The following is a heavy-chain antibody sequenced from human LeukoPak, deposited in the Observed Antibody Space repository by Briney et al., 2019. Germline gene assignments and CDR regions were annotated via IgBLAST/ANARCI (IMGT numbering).Heavy chain of an antibody. CDR2: ISYDGSNK. D-gene: IGHD2-2*01. J-gene: IGHJ4*02. CDR1: GFTFSSYG. V-gene: IGHV3-30*18. CDR3: AKEGYCSSTSCPGFDY. Sequence: TGRSLRLSCAASGFTFSSYGMHWVRQAPGKGLEWVAVISYDGSNKYYADSVKGRFTISRDNSKNTLYLQMNSLRAEDTAVYYCAKEGYCSSTSCPGFDYWGQGTLVTVSS.